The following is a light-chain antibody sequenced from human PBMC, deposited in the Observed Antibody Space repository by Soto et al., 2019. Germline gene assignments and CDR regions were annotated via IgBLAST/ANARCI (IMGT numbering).Light chain of an antibody. Sequence: DVQMAQSPSAMAASVGDRVTIACRASQDIRRFVAWFQHKPGRAPERLIYESSNLQPGVPSRFSGSGSGTEFTLAISGLQPEDVATYYGLQHNTYPYTFGQGTKLEIK. CDR3: LQHNTYPYT. CDR2: ESS. CDR1: QDIRRF. V-gene: IGKV1-17*03. J-gene: IGKJ2*01.